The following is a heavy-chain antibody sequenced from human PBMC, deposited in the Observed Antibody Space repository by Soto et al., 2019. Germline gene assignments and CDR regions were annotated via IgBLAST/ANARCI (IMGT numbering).Heavy chain of an antibody. CDR2: IYYSGST. V-gene: IGHV4-30-4*01. D-gene: IGHD3-10*01. CDR3: ASRKSSPYFDH. Sequence: SETLSLTCTVSGGSTSSGDYYWSWIRQPPGKGLEWIGNIYYSGSTYYNPSLKSRVTISVDTSKKQFPLKLSSVTAADTAVYYCASRKSSPYFDHWGQGTLVTVSS. CDR1: GGSTSSGDYY. J-gene: IGHJ4*02.